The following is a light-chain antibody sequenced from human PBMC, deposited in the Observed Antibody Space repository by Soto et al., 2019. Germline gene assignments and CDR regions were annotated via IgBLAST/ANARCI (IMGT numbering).Light chain of an antibody. CDR2: DAS. V-gene: IGKV3-20*01. CDR3: QQCATSPLA. CDR1: QSITNNY. J-gene: IGKJ1*01. Sequence: EIVLTQSPGTLSLSPGERATLSCRASQSITNNYLAWYQQKPGQSPRLLIYDASFRATGIPDRFSGSGSGTDFTLPISRLEPEDFAVYYCQQCATSPLAFGQGTKVEIK.